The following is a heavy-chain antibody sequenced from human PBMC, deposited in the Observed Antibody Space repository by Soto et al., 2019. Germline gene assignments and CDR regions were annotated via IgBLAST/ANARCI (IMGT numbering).Heavy chain of an antibody. V-gene: IGHV4-59*01. CDR2: MYNSGST. Sequence: QVQLQEAGPGLVKPSETLSLTCTVSGGSINSYYWSWIRQPPGKGLEWIGYMYNSGSTNYNPSLKRRVTISGDTSKNQFSLKLRSVTAADTAVYYCAREEGASGYWGQGTLVTVSS. D-gene: IGHD1-26*01. CDR3: AREEGASGY. J-gene: IGHJ4*02. CDR1: GGSINSYY.